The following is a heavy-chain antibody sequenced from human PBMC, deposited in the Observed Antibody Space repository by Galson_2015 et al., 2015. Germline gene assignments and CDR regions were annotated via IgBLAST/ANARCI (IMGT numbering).Heavy chain of an antibody. CDR2: IIPIFGTA. Sequence: SVKVSCKASGGTFSSYAISWVRQAPGQGLEWMGGIIPIFGTANYAQKFQGRVTITADKSTSTAYMELSSLRSEDTAVYYCARGNPMLEYCTGGVCPFDYWGQGTLVTVSS. V-gene: IGHV1-69*06. CDR1: GGTFSSYA. CDR3: ARGNPMLEYCTGGVCPFDY. J-gene: IGHJ4*02. D-gene: IGHD2-8*02.